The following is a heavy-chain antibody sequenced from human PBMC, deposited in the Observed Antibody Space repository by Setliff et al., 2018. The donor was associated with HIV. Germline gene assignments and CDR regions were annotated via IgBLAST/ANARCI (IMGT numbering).Heavy chain of an antibody. Sequence: ASVKVSCAASGFTFGSYSMNWVRQAPGKGLEWISSISSSSTFIHYANSVSGRFTISRDSAKNSLYLQMNSLRAEDTAVYYCVRDYGSGTNFFYSMDVWGKGTTVTVSS. D-gene: IGHD3-10*01. CDR2: ISSSSTFI. V-gene: IGHV3-21*01. CDR1: GFTFGSYS. J-gene: IGHJ6*03. CDR3: VRDYGSGTNFFYSMDV.